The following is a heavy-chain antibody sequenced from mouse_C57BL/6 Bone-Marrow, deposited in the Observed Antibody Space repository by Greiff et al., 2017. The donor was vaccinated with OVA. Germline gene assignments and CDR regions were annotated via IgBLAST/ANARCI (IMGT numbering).Heavy chain of an antibody. CDR2: IYPGSGST. V-gene: IGHV1-55*01. CDR1: GYTFTSYW. Sequence: QVQLQQPGAELVKPGASVKMSCKASGYTFTSYWITWVKQRPGQGLAWIGDIYPGSGSTNYNEKFKSKATLTVDTSSSTAYMQLSSLTSEDSAVYYCARGYYGSSRWYFDYWGQGTTLTVSS. CDR3: ARGYYGSSRWYFDY. D-gene: IGHD1-1*01. J-gene: IGHJ2*01.